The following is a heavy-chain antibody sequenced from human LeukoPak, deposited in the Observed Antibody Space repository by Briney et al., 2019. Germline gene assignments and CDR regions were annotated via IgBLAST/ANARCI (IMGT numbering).Heavy chain of an antibody. J-gene: IGHJ4*02. CDR1: GLTFSNYW. D-gene: IGHD5-18*01. Sequence: PGGSLRLSCAVSGLTFSNYWMHWVRQAPGKGLVWVSRIYNDGSSTSYADSVKGRFTISRDNAKNSLYLQMNSLRAEDTALNHCARSNGYSYGDLFDYWGQGTLVTVSS. CDR2: IYNDGSST. CDR3: ARSNGYSYGDLFDY. V-gene: IGHV3-74*01.